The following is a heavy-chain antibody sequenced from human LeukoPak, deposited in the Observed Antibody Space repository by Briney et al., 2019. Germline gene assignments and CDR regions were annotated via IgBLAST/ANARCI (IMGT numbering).Heavy chain of an antibody. CDR1: GYTLTSYY. V-gene: IGHV1-46*03. D-gene: IGHD6-13*01. CDR3: ALSSSWYYFDY. CDR2: INPSGGST. J-gene: IGHJ4*02. Sequence: ASVKVSCKASGYTLTSYYMHWVRQAPGQGLEWMGIINPSGGSTSYAQKFQGRVTMTWDTSTSTVYMELSSLRSEDTAVYYCALSSSWYYFDYWGQGTLVTVSS.